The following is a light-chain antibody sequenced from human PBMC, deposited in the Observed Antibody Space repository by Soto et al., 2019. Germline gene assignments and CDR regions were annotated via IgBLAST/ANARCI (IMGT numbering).Light chain of an antibody. CDR2: KAS. CDR1: QSISSW. Sequence: DIQMTQSPSTLSASVGDRVTITCRASQSISSWLAWYQQKPGKPPKLLIYKASSLEGGVPSRFSGSGSGTDFTLTISSLQPDDFATYYCQQYHSYSLTFGGGTK. J-gene: IGKJ4*01. V-gene: IGKV1-5*03. CDR3: QQYHSYSLT.